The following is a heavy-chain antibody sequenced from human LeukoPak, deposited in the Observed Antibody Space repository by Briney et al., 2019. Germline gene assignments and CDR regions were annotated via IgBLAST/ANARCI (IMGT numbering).Heavy chain of an antibody. CDR2: IKQDGSEK. J-gene: IGHJ4*02. CDR3: ARGSPVDY. CDR1: GFTFSDYW. V-gene: IGHV3-7*01. Sequence: GGSLRLSCVASGFTFSDYWTTWVRQAPGKGLEWVANIKQDGSEKYYVDSVKGRFTISRDNAKNSLYLQMNTLRAEDTAVYYCARGSPVDYWGQGTLVTVSS.